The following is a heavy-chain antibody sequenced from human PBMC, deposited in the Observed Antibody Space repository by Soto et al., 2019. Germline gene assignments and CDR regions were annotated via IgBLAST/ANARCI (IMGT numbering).Heavy chain of an antibody. D-gene: IGHD5-12*01. Sequence: PSETLSLTCTFSGGSISSGGYYLSWIRQLPGKGLEWIGYIYSSGSTYYNPSLKSRVTISVDTSKNQFSLKLSSVTAADTAVYYCASIRGYEGQYTFDYWGQGTLVTVSS. CDR2: IYSSGST. CDR3: ASIRGYEGQYTFDY. J-gene: IGHJ4*02. V-gene: IGHV4-31*03. CDR1: GGSISSGGYY.